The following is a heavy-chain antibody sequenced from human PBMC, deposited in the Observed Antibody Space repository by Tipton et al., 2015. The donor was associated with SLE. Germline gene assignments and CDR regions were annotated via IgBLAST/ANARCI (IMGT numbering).Heavy chain of an antibody. V-gene: IGHV4-39*07. Sequence: LRLSCTVSGGSISSNDYYWGWIRQPPGKGLEWIGSIYNNGKTYQNPSLKTRLTISIDTSKNHFSLRLTSVTAADTAVYYCAREARPYYYYYYMDVWGKGTTVTVSS. J-gene: IGHJ6*03. CDR2: IYNNGKT. CDR1: GGSISSNDYY. CDR3: AREARPYYYYYYMDV.